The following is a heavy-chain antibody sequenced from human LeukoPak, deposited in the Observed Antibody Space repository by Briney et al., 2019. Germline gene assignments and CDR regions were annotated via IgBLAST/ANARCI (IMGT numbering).Heavy chain of an antibody. D-gene: IGHD6-19*01. V-gene: IGHV4-59*01. J-gene: IGHJ5*02. CDR2: IYYSGST. CDR3: ARAGSSGWYYNWFDP. Sequence: SETLSLTCTVSGGSISSYYWSWIRQPPGKGLEWIGYIYYSGSTNYNPSLKSRVTISVDTSKNQFSLKLSSVTAADTAVYYCARAGSSGWYYNWFDPWGQGTLVTVSS. CDR1: GGSISSYY.